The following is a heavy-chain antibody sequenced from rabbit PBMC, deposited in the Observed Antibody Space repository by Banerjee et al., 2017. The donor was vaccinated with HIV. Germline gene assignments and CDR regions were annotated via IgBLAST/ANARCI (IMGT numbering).Heavy chain of an antibody. CDR3: ARDNSADGLNFNL. CDR2: IDGGSSGTT. Sequence: QEQLEESGGDLVKPEGSLTLTCTASGFSFSYNYWIGWVRQAPGKGLEWIACIDGGSSGTTYYASWAKGRFTISKTSSTTVTLQMTSLTAADTATYFCARDNSADGLNFNLWGPGTLVTVS. D-gene: IGHD7-1*01. CDR1: GFSFSYNYW. J-gene: IGHJ4*01. V-gene: IGHV1S45*01.